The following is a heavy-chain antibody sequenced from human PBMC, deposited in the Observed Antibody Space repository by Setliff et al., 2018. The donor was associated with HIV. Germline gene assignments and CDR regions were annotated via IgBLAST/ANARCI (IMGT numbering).Heavy chain of an antibody. V-gene: IGHV3-74*01. Sequence: GGSLRLSCAASGFTFSSYWMHWVRQAPGQGLVWVSRITRDGSTTAYADSVKGRFTISRDNTRNTLYLQMNSLRAEDTAVYYCARSSGFHWGQGTLVTVSS. CDR3: ARSSGFH. CDR1: GFTFSSYW. D-gene: IGHD6-19*01. CDR2: ITRDGSTT. J-gene: IGHJ4*02.